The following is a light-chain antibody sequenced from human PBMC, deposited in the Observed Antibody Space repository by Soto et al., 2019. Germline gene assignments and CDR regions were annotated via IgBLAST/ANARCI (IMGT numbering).Light chain of an antibody. V-gene: IGLV2-14*01. CDR1: SSDVGSDKY. J-gene: IGLJ3*02. CDR3: SSFTSSNTWV. Sequence: QSALTQPASVSGSPGQSITISCTGTSSDVGSDKYVSWYQQHPGKAPKLLIYEGSNRLSGVSDRFSGSKSGNTASLTISGLQAEDEADYYCSSFTSSNTWVFGGGTKVTIL. CDR2: EGS.